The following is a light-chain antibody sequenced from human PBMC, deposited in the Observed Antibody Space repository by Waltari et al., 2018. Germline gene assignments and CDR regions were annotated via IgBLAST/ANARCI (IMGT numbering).Light chain of an antibody. Sequence: LTQSTGTLSLSPGVTATLSCRASQTVSNDFLAWYQQTPGQPPRRLIYSTSTRATGIPDRVSVHGSGTDFTLTINELGPEDFAVCYCQQFDLAGVYTFGQGTKLELK. CDR2: STS. V-gene: IGKV3-20*01. CDR1: QTVSNDF. CDR3: QQFDLAGVYT. J-gene: IGKJ2*01.